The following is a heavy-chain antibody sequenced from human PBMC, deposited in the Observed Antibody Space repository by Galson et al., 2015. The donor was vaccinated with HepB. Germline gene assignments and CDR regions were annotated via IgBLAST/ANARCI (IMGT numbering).Heavy chain of an antibody. D-gene: IGHD6-19*01. CDR3: AKGMGSGWYYYMDV. CDR2: ISYDGSNK. CDR1: GFTFSSYG. V-gene: IGHV3-30*18. J-gene: IGHJ6*03. Sequence: SLRLSCAASGFTFSSYGMHWVRQAPGKGLEWVAVISYDGSNKYYADSVKGRFTISRDNSKNTLYLQMNSLRAEDTAVYYCAKGMGSGWYYYMDVWGKGTTVTVSS.